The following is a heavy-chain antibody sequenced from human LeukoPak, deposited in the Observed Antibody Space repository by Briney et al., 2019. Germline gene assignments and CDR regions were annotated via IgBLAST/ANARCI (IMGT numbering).Heavy chain of an antibody. V-gene: IGHV1-18*01. CDR1: GYTFTSYG. D-gene: IGHD2-15*01. Sequence: ASVKVSCKASGYTFTSYGISWVRRAPGQGLEWMGWISAYNGNTNYAQKLQGRVTMTTDTSTSTAYMELRSLRSDDTAVYYCARANTYCSGGSCYRITDYWGQGTLVTVSS. CDR3: ARANTYCSGGSCYRITDY. CDR2: ISAYNGNT. J-gene: IGHJ4*02.